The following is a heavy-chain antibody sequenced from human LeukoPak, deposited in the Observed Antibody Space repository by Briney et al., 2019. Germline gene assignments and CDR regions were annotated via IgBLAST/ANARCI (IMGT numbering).Heavy chain of an antibody. Sequence: PSETLSLTCAVYGGSFSGYYWSWIRQPPGKGLEWIGEINHSGSTNYNPSLKSRVTISVDTSKNQFSLKLSSVTAADTAVYYCARRNFYDSTGYFEYWGQGTLVTVSS. J-gene: IGHJ4*02. CDR2: INHSGST. V-gene: IGHV4-34*01. D-gene: IGHD3-22*01. CDR3: ARRNFYDSTGYFEY. CDR1: GGSFSGYY.